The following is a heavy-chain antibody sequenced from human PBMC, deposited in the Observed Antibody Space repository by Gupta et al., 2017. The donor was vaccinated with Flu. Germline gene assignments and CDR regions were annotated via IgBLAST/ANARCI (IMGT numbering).Heavy chain of an antibody. D-gene: IGHD2/OR15-2a*01. Sequence: QVQLQESGPGLVKPSETLSLNCAVSGYSISSGYYWGWIRQPPGKGLEWIGNIYHSGSTYYNPSLKSRVTISVDTSKNHFSLKLSSVTAADTAVYYCARCSTFLPDYWGQGTLVTVSS. J-gene: IGHJ4*02. V-gene: IGHV4-38-2*01. CDR1: GYSISSGYY. CDR2: IYHSGST. CDR3: ARCSTFLPDY.